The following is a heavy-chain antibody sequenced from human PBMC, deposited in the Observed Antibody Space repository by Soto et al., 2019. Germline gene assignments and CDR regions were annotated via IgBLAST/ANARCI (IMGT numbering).Heavy chain of an antibody. CDR3: ARGTSLRYFDWLLYY. CDR2: INPNSGGT. Sequence: ASVKVSCKASGYTFTGYYMHWVRQAPGQGLEWMGWINPNSGGTNYAQKFQGWVTMTRDTSISTAYMELSRLRSDDTAVYCCARGTSLRYFDWLLYYWGQGTLVTVS. CDR1: GYTFTGYY. J-gene: IGHJ4*02. D-gene: IGHD3-9*01. V-gene: IGHV1-2*04.